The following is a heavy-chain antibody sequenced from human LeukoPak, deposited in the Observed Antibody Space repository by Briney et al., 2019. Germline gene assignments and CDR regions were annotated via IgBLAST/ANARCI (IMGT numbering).Heavy chain of an antibody. CDR1: GYTFTGYY. CDR3: ARDVAAAGTKKYYFDY. V-gene: IGHV1-2*02. Sequence: VSVKVSCKASGYTFTGYYMHWVRQAPGQGLEWMGWINPNSGGTNYAQKFQGRVTMTRDTSISTAYMELSRLRSDDTAVYYCARDVAAAGTKKYYFDYWGQGTLVTVSS. D-gene: IGHD6-13*01. CDR2: INPNSGGT. J-gene: IGHJ4*02.